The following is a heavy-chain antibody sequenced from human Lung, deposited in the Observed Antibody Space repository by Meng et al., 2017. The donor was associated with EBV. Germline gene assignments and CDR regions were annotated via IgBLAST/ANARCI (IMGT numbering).Heavy chain of an antibody. D-gene: IGHD1-20*01. CDR2: IYHNENT. Sequence: QVQLQESGPELGKPSGTLSPTCTVSSASISSNNYWTWVRQSPGKGLEWIGEIYHNENTNYNPSLMSRVTMSLDKSKNHFSLNLRSVTAADTAVYFCARAPGNWNFDSWGQGTLVTVSS. CDR1: SASISSNNY. J-gene: IGHJ4*02. V-gene: IGHV4-4*02. CDR3: ARAPGNWNFDS.